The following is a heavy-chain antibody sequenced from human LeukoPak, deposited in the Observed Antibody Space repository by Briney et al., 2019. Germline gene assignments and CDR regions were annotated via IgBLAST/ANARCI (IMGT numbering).Heavy chain of an antibody. J-gene: IGHJ1*01. V-gene: IGHV4-61*02. CDR3: ARGGSPGGSYPSEYFQH. CDR1: GGSISSGSYY. CDR2: IYTSGST. D-gene: IGHD1-26*01. Sequence: SQTLSLTCTVSGGSISSGSYYWSWIRQPAGKGLEWIGRIYTSGSTNYNPSLKSRVTISVDTSKNQFSLKLSSVTAADTAVYYCARGGSPGGSYPSEYFQHWGQGTLVTVSS.